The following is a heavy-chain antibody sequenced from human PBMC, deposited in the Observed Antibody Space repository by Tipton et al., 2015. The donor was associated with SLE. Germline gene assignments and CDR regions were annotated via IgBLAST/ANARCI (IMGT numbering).Heavy chain of an antibody. D-gene: IGHD4-17*01. J-gene: IGHJ4*02. Sequence: TLSLTCAVYGGSFSGDYWSWIRQAPGKGLEWIGEISHSGSNNYNPSLKSRGTVSVDTTKKHFSQKLSAVTAADTAVYYCARRRHYGDYDKWGQGTLVTVSS. CDR1: GGSFSGDY. V-gene: IGHV4-34*01. CDR3: ARRRHYGDYDK. CDR2: ISHSGSN.